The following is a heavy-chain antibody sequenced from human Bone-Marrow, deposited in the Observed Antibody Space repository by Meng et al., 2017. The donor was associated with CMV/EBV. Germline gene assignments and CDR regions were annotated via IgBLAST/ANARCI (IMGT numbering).Heavy chain of an antibody. J-gene: IGHJ6*02. CDR1: GFTFSSYW. D-gene: IGHD6-6*01. CDR2: ISSSSSYI. Sequence: GGSLRLSCAASGFTFSSYWMSWVRQAPGKGLEWVSSISSSSSYIYYADSVKGRFTISRDNAKNSLYLQMNSLRAEDTAVYYCARVWVGYSSSVGYYYYYGMDVWGQGTTVTVSS. CDR3: ARVWVGYSSSVGYYYYYGMDV. V-gene: IGHV3-21*01.